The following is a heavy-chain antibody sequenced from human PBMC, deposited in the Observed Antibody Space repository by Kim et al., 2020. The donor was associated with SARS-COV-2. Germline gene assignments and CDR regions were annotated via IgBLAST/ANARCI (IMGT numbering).Heavy chain of an antibody. D-gene: IGHD6-13*01. Sequence: GGSLRLSCAASGFTVSSNYMSWVRQAPGKGLEWVSVIYSGGSTYYADSVKGRFTISRDNSKNTLYLQMNSLRAEDTAVYYCARGDSSHSFDYWGQGTLVTVSS. J-gene: IGHJ4*02. V-gene: IGHV3-53*01. CDR2: IYSGGST. CDR1: GFTVSSNY. CDR3: ARGDSSHSFDY.